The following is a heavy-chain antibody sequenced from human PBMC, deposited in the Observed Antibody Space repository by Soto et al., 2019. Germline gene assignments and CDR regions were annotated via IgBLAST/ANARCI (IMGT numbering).Heavy chain of an antibody. V-gene: IGHV4-34*01. D-gene: IGHD6-19*01. Sequence: SETLSLTCAVYGGSFSGYYWSWIRQPPGKGLEWIGEINHSGSTNYNPSLKSRVTISVDTSKNQFSLKLSSVTAADTAVYYCARGRNLEYSSGWYYFDYWGQGTLVTVSS. CDR3: ARGRNLEYSSGWYYFDY. CDR2: INHSGST. J-gene: IGHJ4*02. CDR1: GGSFSGYY.